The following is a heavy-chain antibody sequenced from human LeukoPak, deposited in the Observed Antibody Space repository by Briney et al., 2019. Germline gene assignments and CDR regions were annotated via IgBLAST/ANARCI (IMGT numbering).Heavy chain of an antibody. V-gene: IGHV1-69*13. CDR3: ARDAPWSGYYTAFDY. J-gene: IGHJ4*02. CDR2: IIPIFGTA. D-gene: IGHD3-3*01. CDR1: GGTFSSYA. Sequence: ASVKVSCKASGGTFSSYAISWVRQAPGQGLEWMGGIIPIFGTANYAQKFQGRVTITADESTSTAYMELSSRRSEDTAVYYCARDAPWSGYYTAFDYWGQGTLVTVSS.